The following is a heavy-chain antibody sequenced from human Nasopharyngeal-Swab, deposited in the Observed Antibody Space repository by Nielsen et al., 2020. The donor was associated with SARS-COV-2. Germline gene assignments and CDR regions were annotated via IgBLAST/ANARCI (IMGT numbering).Heavy chain of an antibody. CDR2: IKQDGREK. V-gene: IGHV3-7*03. D-gene: IGHD2-21*02. Sequence: GESLKISCAASGFTFSSYWMTWVRQAPGKGLEWVANIKQDGREKYSVDSVKGRFTISRDNARNSLYLQMNNLRAEDTAVYYCARGPPIVVLTAILPDYYYLDVWGKGTTVTVSS. CDR3: ARGPPIVVLTAILPDYYYLDV. J-gene: IGHJ6*03. CDR1: GFTFSSYW.